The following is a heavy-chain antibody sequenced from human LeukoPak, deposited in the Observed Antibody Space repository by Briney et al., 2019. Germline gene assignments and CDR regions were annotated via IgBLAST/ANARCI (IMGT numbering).Heavy chain of an antibody. CDR2: IYYSGST. V-gene: IGHV4-61*05. CDR3: ARGDGYSSPTWYMDV. Sequence: SETLSLTCTVSGGSISSSSYYWGWIRQPPGKGLEWIGYIYYSGSTNYNPSLKSRVTISVDTSKNQFSLKLSSVTAADTAVYYCARGDGYSSPTWYMDVWGKGTTVTVSS. D-gene: IGHD6-13*01. CDR1: GGSISSSSYY. J-gene: IGHJ6*03.